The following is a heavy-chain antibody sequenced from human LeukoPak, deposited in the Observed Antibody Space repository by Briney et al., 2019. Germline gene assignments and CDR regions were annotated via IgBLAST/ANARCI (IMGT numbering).Heavy chain of an antibody. CDR2: INPNSGGT. CDR3: ARGELDYYYYMDV. CDR1: GGTFSSYA. D-gene: IGHD5-24*01. J-gene: IGHJ6*03. V-gene: IGHV1-2*02. Sequence: EASVKVSCKASGGTFSSYAISWVRQAPGQGLEWMGWINPNSGGTNYAQKFQGRATMTRDTSISTAYMELSRLRSDDTAVYYCARGELDYYYYMDVWGKGTTVTVSS.